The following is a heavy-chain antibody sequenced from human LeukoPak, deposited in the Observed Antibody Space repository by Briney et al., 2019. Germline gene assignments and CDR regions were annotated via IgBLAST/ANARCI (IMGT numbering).Heavy chain of an antibody. CDR3: ATTGYSIGY. Sequence: SETLSLTCAVYGGSFSGYYWSWIRQPPGKGLEWIGEINHSGSTNYNPSLKSRVTISVDTSKNQFSLKLSSVTAADTAVYYCATTGYSIGYWGQGTLVTVSS. D-gene: IGHD3-9*01. CDR1: GGSFSGYY. CDR2: INHSGST. V-gene: IGHV4-34*01. J-gene: IGHJ4*02.